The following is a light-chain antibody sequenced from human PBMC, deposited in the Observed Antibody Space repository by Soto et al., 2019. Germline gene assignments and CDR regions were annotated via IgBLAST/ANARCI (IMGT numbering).Light chain of an antibody. Sequence: DIQMTQSPSSLSGSVGGRVTITCQASQDISNYLNSYQQKPGKAPKLLIYDASNLETGVPSRFSGSGSGTDFTFTISSLQPEDIATYYCQQYDNLPLTFGGGTKVDIK. J-gene: IGKJ4*01. CDR3: QQYDNLPLT. V-gene: IGKV1-33*01. CDR2: DAS. CDR1: QDISNY.